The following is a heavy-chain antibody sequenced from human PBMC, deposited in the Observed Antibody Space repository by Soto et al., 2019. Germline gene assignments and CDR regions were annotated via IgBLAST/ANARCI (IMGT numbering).Heavy chain of an antibody. CDR2: ISAYNGNT. CDR1: GYTFPSYG. J-gene: IGHJ4*02. V-gene: IGHV1-18*01. Sequence: QVHLVQSGAEVKKPGASVKVSCKASGYTFPSYGISWVRQAPGQGLEWMGWISAYNGNTSYAQKLQGRVTMTTDTRTSAAYMGLRSLRSDDTAVYYCARDKGYEDADYWGQGTLVTVSS. D-gene: IGHD5-12*01. CDR3: ARDKGYEDADY.